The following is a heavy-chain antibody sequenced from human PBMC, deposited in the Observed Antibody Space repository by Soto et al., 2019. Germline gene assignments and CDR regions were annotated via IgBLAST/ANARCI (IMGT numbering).Heavy chain of an antibody. D-gene: IGHD3-10*01. CDR1: GGSISRSR. Sequence: SSETLSLTCTVSGGSISRSRWGWIRQPPGKGLEWIGSIYYSGDTYYNPSLKSRLTISVDASKNQFSLKLSSVTAADTAVYYCARHYPFGSGSYSPYYFDSWGQGTLVTVSS. J-gene: IGHJ4*02. CDR3: ARHYPFGSGSYSPYYFDS. CDR2: IYYSGDT. V-gene: IGHV4-39*01.